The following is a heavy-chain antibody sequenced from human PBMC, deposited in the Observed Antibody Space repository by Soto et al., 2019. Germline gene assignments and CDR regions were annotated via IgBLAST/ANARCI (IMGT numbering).Heavy chain of an antibody. V-gene: IGHV3-48*03. D-gene: IGHD3-16*01. J-gene: IGHJ4*02. CDR2: ISSSGSTI. CDR1: GFTFSSYE. CDR3: AKDQPQVGEN. Sequence: GGSLRLSCAASGFTFSSYEMNWVRQAPGKGLEWVSYISSSGSTIYYADSVKGRFTISRDNAKNSLYLQMNSLRAEDTDVYYCAKDQPQVGENWGQGTLVTVSS.